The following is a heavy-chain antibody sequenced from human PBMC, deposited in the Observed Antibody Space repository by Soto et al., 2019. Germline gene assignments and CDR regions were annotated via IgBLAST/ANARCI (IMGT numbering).Heavy chain of an antibody. D-gene: IGHD4-17*01. Sequence: PGGSLRLSCAASGFTFSSYGMHWVRQAPGKGLEWVAVIWYDGSNKYYADSVKGRFTISRDNSKNTLYLQMNSLRAEDTAVYYCARDKDYGGNVLSYCFDYWGQGTLVTVSS. J-gene: IGHJ4*02. CDR2: IWYDGSNK. CDR1: GFTFSSYG. CDR3: ARDKDYGGNVLSYCFDY. V-gene: IGHV3-33*01.